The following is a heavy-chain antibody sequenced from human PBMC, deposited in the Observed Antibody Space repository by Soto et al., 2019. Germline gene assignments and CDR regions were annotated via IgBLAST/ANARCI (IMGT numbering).Heavy chain of an antibody. CDR1: GGPFSSYA. D-gene: IGHD2-15*01. Sequence: QVQLVQSGAEVKKPGSSVKVSCTASGGPFSSYAINWVRQAPGQGLEWMGVITPMFGAPHYAQNFNGRITIAADKSTNTAYIERRSLTSGDTAVYFCARVFTGSWCDPWGQGTLVTVSS. J-gene: IGHJ5*02. V-gene: IGHV1-69*06. CDR2: ITPMFGAP. CDR3: ARVFTGSWCDP.